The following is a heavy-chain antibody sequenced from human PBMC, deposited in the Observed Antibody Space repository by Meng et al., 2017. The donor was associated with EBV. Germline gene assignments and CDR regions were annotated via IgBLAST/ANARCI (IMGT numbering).Heavy chain of an antibody. CDR1: RYTFSRYY. CDR2: INPISGGT. V-gene: IGHV1-2*06. Sequence: AQAGGEVGRAGASVKVSSKASRYTFSRYYLYCVGQAAGQGLEWMGRINPISGGTNYSQKFQGRVTMTRDTYISKAYMELSRMRADDKAVYYCARVQMVRGVWWDGYWGQGTLVTASS. D-gene: IGHD3-10*01. CDR3: ARVQMVRGVWWDGY. J-gene: IGHJ4*02.